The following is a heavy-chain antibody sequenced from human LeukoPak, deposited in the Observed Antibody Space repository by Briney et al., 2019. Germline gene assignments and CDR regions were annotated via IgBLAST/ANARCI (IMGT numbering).Heavy chain of an antibody. V-gene: IGHV5-51*01. Sequence: GESLKISCKGSGYSFTSCWIGWVRQMPGKGLEWMGIIYPGDSDTRYSPPFQGQVTMSVDKSNSTAYLQWSSLKASDTAMYYCARRDYSSGRTYFNHWGQGTLVTVSS. CDR1: GYSFTSCW. CDR2: IYPGDSDT. CDR3: ARRDYSSGRTYFNH. J-gene: IGHJ1*01. D-gene: IGHD6-19*01.